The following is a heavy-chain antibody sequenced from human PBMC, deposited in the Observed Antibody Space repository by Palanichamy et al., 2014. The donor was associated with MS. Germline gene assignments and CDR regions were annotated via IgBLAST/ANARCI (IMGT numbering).Heavy chain of an antibody. D-gene: IGHD3-10*01. V-gene: IGHV1-2*02. CDR2: INPKTGGA. CDR3: ARVRDGSKLFDL. Sequence: QVQLVQSGAEVKKPRASVRVSCEASGQTLSGFYIHWVRQAPGLGLEWMGWINPKTGGATYAREFRDRVTMTTDTSTDTVYLDLRGLRSDDTARYFCARVRDGSKLFDLWGQGTMVTVSS. J-gene: IGHJ3*01. CDR1: GQTLSGFY.